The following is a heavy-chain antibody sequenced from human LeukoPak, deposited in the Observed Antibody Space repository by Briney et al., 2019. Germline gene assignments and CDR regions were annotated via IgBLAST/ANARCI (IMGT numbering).Heavy chain of an antibody. D-gene: IGHD3-16*01. CDR2: ISWNSGSI. CDR1: GFTFDDYA. Sequence: GGSLRLSCAASGFTFDDYAMHWVRQAPGKGLEWVSGISWNSGSIGYADSVKGRFTISRDNAKNSLYLQMNSLRAEDTAVYYCARDKWGQFIQGPIPSYFASWGQGPLVTVSS. J-gene: IGHJ4*02. V-gene: IGHV3-9*01. CDR3: ARDKWGQFIQGPIPSYFAS.